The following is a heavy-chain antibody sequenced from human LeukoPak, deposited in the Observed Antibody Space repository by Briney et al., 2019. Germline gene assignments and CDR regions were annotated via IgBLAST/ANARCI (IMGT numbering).Heavy chain of an antibody. D-gene: IGHD2-2*01. CDR2: ISAYNGNT. V-gene: IGHV1-18*01. CDR1: GYTFTSYG. J-gene: IGHJ4*02. Sequence: ASVKVSCKASGYTFTSYGISWVRQAPGQGLEWMGWISAYNGNTNYAQKFQGRVTMTRDTSTSTVYMELRSLRSEDTAVYYCAREHTRYCSSTSCYGYWGQGTLVTVSS. CDR3: AREHTRYCSSTSCYGY.